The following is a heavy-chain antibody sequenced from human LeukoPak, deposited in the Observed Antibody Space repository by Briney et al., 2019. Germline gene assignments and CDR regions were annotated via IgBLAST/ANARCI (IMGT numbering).Heavy chain of an antibody. CDR1: GFTFSNYV. CDR2: ISGSGGST. Sequence: PGGTLRLSCAASGFTFSNYVMSWVRQAPGKGLGWVSTISGSGGSTYYADSVKGRFTISRDNSKNTLYLQMNSLRAEDTAVYYCARDIADYYDSSGYRAGDYWGQGTLVTVSS. V-gene: IGHV3-23*01. J-gene: IGHJ4*02. CDR3: ARDIADYYDSSGYRAGDY. D-gene: IGHD3-22*01.